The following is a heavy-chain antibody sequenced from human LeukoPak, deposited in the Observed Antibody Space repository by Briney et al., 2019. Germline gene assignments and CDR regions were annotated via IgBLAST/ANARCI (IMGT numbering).Heavy chain of an antibody. Sequence: PSETLSLTCTVSGGYISSYYGSCIRQPPGKGLEWIGYIYYSGSTNYNPSLKSRVTISVDTSKNQFSLKLSSVTAADTAVYYCARGPGGILTGAHDYWGQGTLVTVSS. CDR1: GGYISSYY. J-gene: IGHJ4*02. CDR2: IYYSGST. CDR3: ARGPGGILTGAHDY. V-gene: IGHV4-59*01. D-gene: IGHD3-9*01.